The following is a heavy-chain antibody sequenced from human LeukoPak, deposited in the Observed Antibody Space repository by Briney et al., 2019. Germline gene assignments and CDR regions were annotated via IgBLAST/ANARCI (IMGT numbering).Heavy chain of an antibody. CDR3: ATDMSSSWGPDY. CDR1: GYTFTSYG. CDR2: ISAYNGNT. V-gene: IGHV1-18*01. J-gene: IGHJ4*02. D-gene: IGHD6-6*01. Sequence: GASVKVSCKASGYTFTSYGISWVRQAPGQGLEWMGWISAYNGNTNYAQKFQGRVTMTEDTSTDTAYMELSSLRSEDTAVYYCATDMSSSWGPDYWGQGTLVTVSS.